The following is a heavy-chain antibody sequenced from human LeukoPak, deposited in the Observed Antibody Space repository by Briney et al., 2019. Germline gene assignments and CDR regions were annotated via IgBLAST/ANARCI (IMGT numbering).Heavy chain of an antibody. D-gene: IGHD2-2*01. Sequence: SETLSLTCTVSGGSISGYYWSWIRQPPGKGLEWIDYITYSGSTNYNPSLKSRVTISVDTSKNQLSLKLSSVTAADTAVYYCARAAWGSTSCYDYWGQGTLVTVSS. J-gene: IGHJ4*02. CDR2: ITYSGST. CDR1: GGSISGYY. V-gene: IGHV4-59*01. CDR3: ARAAWGSTSCYDY.